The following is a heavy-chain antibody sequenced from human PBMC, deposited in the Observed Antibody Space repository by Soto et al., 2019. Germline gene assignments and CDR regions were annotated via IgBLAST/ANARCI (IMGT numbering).Heavy chain of an antibody. J-gene: IGHJ6*02. D-gene: IGHD2-2*01. Sequence: QVQLQESGPGLVTPSGTLSLTCAVSGGSISSSNWWSWVRQPPGKGLEWIGEIYHSGSTNYNPSLKSRVTISVAKSTTQFSLQLSSVTAAYTAVYYCARVVGGYYYGMDVWGQGTTVTVSS. CDR1: GGSISSSNW. V-gene: IGHV4-4*02. CDR3: ARVVGGYYYGMDV. CDR2: IYHSGST.